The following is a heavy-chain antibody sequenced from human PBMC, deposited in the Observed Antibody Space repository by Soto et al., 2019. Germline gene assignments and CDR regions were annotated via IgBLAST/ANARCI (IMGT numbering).Heavy chain of an antibody. CDR3: ARYQDFNFGVVTKSPMDV. D-gene: IGHD3-3*01. Sequence: ASLKVSCKATGCTFPSYGISWVRQAPGQGLEWMGWISAYNGNTNYAQKLQGRVTMTTDTSTSTAYMELRSLRSDDTAVYYCARYQDFNFGVVTKSPMDVWGQGTTVTVSS. V-gene: IGHV1-18*04. CDR1: GCTFPSYG. J-gene: IGHJ6*02. CDR2: ISAYNGNT.